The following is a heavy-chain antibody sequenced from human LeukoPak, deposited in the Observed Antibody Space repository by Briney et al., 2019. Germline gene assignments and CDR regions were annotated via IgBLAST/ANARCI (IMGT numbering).Heavy chain of an antibody. D-gene: IGHD3-10*01. V-gene: IGHV3-21*01. Sequence: GESLTLSCAASGLTFSSYSMKWVRQAPGEGLGWVSSISSSRTYIYYADSVNGRFSISRDNAKNSLYLQMSSLRAEDTAVYYCARDLTGADGYRGQGALATVSS. J-gene: IGHJ4*02. CDR1: GLTFSSYS. CDR2: ISSSRTYI. CDR3: ARDLTGADGY.